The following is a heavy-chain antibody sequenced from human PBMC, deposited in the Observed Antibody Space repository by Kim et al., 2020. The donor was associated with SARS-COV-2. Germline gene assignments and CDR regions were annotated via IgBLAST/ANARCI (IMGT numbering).Heavy chain of an antibody. D-gene: IGHD3-9*01. CDR3: AREGFDWLTSSPAAYFDY. Sequence: KRRVTISVDTSKNQFSLKLSSVTAADTAVYYCAREGFDWLTSSPAAYFDYWGQGTLVTVSS. V-gene: IGHV4-59*01. J-gene: IGHJ4*02.